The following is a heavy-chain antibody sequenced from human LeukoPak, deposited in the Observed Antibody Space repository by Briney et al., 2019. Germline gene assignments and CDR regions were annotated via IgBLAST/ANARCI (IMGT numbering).Heavy chain of an antibody. D-gene: IGHD3-22*01. CDR1: GGSFSGYY. CDR2: INHSGST. Sequence: SETLSLTCAVYGGSFSGYYWSWIRQPPGNGLEWIGEINHSGSTNYNPSLKSRVTISVDTSKNQFSLKLSSVTAADTAVYYCARFKTSGWYYYYYGMDVWGQGTTVTVSS. V-gene: IGHV4-34*01. CDR3: ARFKTSGWYYYYYGMDV. J-gene: IGHJ6*02.